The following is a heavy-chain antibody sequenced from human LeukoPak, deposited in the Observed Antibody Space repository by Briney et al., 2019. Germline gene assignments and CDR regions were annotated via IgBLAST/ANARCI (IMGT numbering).Heavy chain of an antibody. V-gene: IGHV3-33*01. CDR3: ARGPFYYDSSGYYGPNDY. Sequence: GGSLRLSCAASGFTFSSYGMHWVRQAPGKGLEWVAVIWYDGSNKYYADSVKGRFTISRDNSKNTLYLQMNSLRAEDTAVYYCARGPFYYDSSGYYGPNDYWGQGTLVTVSS. D-gene: IGHD3-22*01. CDR2: IWYDGSNK. J-gene: IGHJ4*02. CDR1: GFTFSSYG.